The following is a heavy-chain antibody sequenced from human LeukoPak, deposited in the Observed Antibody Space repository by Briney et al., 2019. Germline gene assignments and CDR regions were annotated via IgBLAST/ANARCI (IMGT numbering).Heavy chain of an antibody. D-gene: IGHD2-15*01. Sequence: ASVKVSCKASGYTFTSYGISWVRQAPGQGLEGMGWISAYNGNTNYAQKLQGRVTMTTDTSTSTAYMELRSLRSDDTAVYYCARDWRHCSGGSCYSAAPYYFDYWGQGTLVTVSS. J-gene: IGHJ4*02. CDR1: GYTFTSYG. CDR2: ISAYNGNT. V-gene: IGHV1-18*01. CDR3: ARDWRHCSGGSCYSAAPYYFDY.